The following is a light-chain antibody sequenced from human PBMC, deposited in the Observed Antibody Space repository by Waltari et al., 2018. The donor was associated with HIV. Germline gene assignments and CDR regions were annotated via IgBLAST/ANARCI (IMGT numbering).Light chain of an antibody. CDR1: QGVSSA. J-gene: IGKJ4*01. Sequence: AILLTQSPSSLSASVGDRITITCRASQGVSSALAWYQQKSRKPPKLLIYNVSSLKRGVPSRFSGSGTGTDFTLTITSLQPEDFATYYCQQFNSYPLTVGGGTRVEIK. V-gene: IGKV1-13*02. CDR3: QQFNSYPLT. CDR2: NVS.